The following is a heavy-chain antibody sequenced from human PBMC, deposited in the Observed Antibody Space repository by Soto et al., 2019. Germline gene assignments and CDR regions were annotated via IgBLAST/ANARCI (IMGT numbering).Heavy chain of an antibody. CDR3: AKEKRLFAAPGLFYFDY. CDR1: GFTFSSYG. CDR2: ISYDGRNK. J-gene: IGHJ4*02. D-gene: IGHD6-13*01. V-gene: IGHV3-30*18. Sequence: QVQLVESGGGVVQPGRSLRLSCAASGFTFSSYGMYWVRQAPGKGLEWVALISYDGRNKYYGDSVKGRFTISRDISRSTLYLQMNSLTTEDTAVYYCAKEKRLFAAPGLFYFDYWGQGALVTVSS.